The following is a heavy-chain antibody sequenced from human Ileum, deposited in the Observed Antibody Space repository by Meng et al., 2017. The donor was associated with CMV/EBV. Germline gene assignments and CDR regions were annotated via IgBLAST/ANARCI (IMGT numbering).Heavy chain of an antibody. V-gene: IGHV3-33*06. CDR2: VWYEGNNK. D-gene: IGHD5-24*01. J-gene: IGHJ6*02. CDR1: GFSLSRYG. CDR3: AKDRVGDGYNSYYFYNMDV. Sequence: GGSLRPSCPTSGFSLSRYGMHWVRPAPGKGLEWVAMVWYEGNNKNYRESVRGRFTISRDSSKNTVYLKMNSLRAEGTGVYYCAKDRVGDGYNSYYFYNMDVWGQGTTVTVSS.